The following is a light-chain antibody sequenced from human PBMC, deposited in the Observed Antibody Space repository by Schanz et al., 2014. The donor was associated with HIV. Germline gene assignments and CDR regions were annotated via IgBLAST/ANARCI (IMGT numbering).Light chain of an antibody. CDR2: AAS. V-gene: IGKV3-20*01. CDR1: QNVNTN. J-gene: IGKJ1*01. Sequence: EIVMTQSPATLSLSPGERATLSCRASQNVNTNLAWYQQKPGQPPRLLLYAASTRATGIPDRFSGSGSGTDFSLTISRLEPEDCAVYYCQRYGSSPMTFGQGTKVEIK. CDR3: QRYGSSPMT.